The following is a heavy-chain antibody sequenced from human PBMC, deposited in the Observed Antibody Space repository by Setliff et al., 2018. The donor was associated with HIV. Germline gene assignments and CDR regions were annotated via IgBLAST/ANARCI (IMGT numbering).Heavy chain of an antibody. CDR2: FYTSGNI. D-gene: IGHD3-9*01. J-gene: IGHJ5*02. V-gene: IGHV4-61*09. CDR3: ARGSHASSWTGYGEMYFDP. CDR1: GGSVSSDKFY. Sequence: KTSETLSLTCSVSGGSVSSDKFYWTWIRQPAGKGLEWIGHFYTSGNIHYSPSLKSRVTISMDTSKNQLFLNLTSVTAADTAVYYCARGSHASSWTGYGEMYFDPWGQGTQVTVSS.